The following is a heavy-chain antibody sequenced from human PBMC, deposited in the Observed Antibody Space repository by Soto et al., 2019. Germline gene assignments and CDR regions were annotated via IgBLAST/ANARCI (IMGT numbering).Heavy chain of an antibody. J-gene: IGHJ5*02. CDR3: VRDRRDILTGYLEYNWFDP. CDR2: IYYSGST. D-gene: IGHD3-9*01. V-gene: IGHV4-59*01. Sequence: SETLSLTCTVSGGSISSYYWSWIRQPPGKGLEWIGYIYYSGSTNYNPSLKSRVTISVDTSKNQFSLKLSSVTAADTAVYYCVRDRRDILTGYLEYNWFDPWGQGTLVTVSS. CDR1: GGSISSYY.